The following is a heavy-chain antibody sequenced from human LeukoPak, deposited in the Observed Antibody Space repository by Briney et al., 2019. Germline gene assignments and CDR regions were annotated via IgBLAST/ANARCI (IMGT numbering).Heavy chain of an antibody. Sequence: PGRSLRLSCAASGFTFSGYGMHWVRQAPGKGLEWVAVIWYDGSNKYYADSVKGRFTISRDNSKNTLYLQMNSLRAEDTAVYYCARGKSVLTGYAGYYGMDVWGQGTTVTVSS. D-gene: IGHD3-9*01. CDR1: GFTFSGYG. V-gene: IGHV3-33*01. J-gene: IGHJ6*02. CDR3: ARGKSVLTGYAGYYGMDV. CDR2: IWYDGSNK.